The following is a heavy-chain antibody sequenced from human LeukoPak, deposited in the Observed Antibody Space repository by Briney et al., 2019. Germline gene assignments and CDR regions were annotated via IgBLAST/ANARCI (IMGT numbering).Heavy chain of an antibody. V-gene: IGHV3-11*04. CDR2: ISSSGSTI. J-gene: IGHJ3*02. Sequence: KSGGSLRLSCAASGFTFGDYYMSWIRQAPGKGLEWVSYISSSGSTIYYADSVKGRFTISRDNAKNSLYLQMNSLRAEDTAVYYCARTTGTTVAFDIWGQGTMVTVSS. CDR1: GFTFGDYY. CDR3: ARTTGTTVAFDI. D-gene: IGHD1-7*01.